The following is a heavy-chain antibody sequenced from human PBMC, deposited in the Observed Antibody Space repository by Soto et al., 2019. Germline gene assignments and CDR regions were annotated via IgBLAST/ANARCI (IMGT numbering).Heavy chain of an antibody. J-gene: IGHJ5*02. V-gene: IGHV1-8*01. CDR3: ARGYYDILTGYSYNWFDP. D-gene: IGHD3-9*01. CDR1: GYTFTSYD. CDR2: MNPNSGNT. Sequence: QVQLVQSGAEVKKPGASVKVSCKASGYTFTSYDINWVRQATGHGLEWMGWMNPNSGNTGYAQKFQGRVTMTRNTAISTAYMELSSLRSEDTAVYYCARGYYDILTGYSYNWFDPWGQGTLVTVSS.